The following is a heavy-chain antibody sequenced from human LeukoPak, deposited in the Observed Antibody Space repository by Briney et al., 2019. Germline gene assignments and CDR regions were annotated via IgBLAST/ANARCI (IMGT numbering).Heavy chain of an antibody. Sequence: SETLSLTCAVYGGSFSGYYWSWLRQPPGKGLEWIGEINHSGSTNYNPSLKSRVTISVDTSKNQFSLKLSSVTAADTAVYYCARVSSSSQGLDYWGQGTLVTVSS. CDR2: INHSGST. D-gene: IGHD6-6*01. CDR1: GGSFSGYY. V-gene: IGHV4-34*01. CDR3: ARVSSSSQGLDY. J-gene: IGHJ4*02.